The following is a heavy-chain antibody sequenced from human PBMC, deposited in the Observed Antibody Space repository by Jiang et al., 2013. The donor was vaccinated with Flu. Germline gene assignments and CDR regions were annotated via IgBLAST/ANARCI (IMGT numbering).Heavy chain of an antibody. CDR3: ARQGTGDSSGYYFGDPDFDY. CDR1: GGSISSSSYY. Sequence: TVSGGSISSSSYYWGWIRQPPGKGLEWIGSIYYSGSTYYNPSLKSRVTISVDTSKNQFSLKLSSVTAADTAVYYCARQGTGDSSGYYFGDPDFDYWGQGTLVTVSS. D-gene: IGHD3-22*01. J-gene: IGHJ4*02. CDR2: IYYSGST. V-gene: IGHV4-39*01.